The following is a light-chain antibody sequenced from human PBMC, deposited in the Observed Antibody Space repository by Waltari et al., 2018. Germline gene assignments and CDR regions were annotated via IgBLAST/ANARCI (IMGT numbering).Light chain of an antibody. J-gene: IGKJ4*01. CDR1: QNVSSF. CDR3: QQRKNWPLT. CDR2: DTS. V-gene: IGKV3-11*01. Sequence: EIVLTQSPATLSLSPGEGATLSCRASQNVSSFLAGYQQRPGQAPRILIYDTSNSATGIPVRFSGSGSETDFTLTILSLEPEDFSVYYCQQRKNWPLTFGGGTKVEIK.